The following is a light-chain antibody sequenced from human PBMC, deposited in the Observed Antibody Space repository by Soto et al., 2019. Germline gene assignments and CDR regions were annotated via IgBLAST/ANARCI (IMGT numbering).Light chain of an antibody. CDR2: GAS. CDR3: QQHDILPIT. V-gene: IGKV3-20*01. J-gene: IGKJ5*01. CDR1: QNLSRYF. Sequence: EVVLTQSPGTLSLSPGDGASLSCRASQNLSRYFLAWYQHKPGQAPRLLISGASRRATGIPDRFSGAGSGTDFTLTIRRMETEAFAFYYCQQHDILPITFGQGTRLEIK.